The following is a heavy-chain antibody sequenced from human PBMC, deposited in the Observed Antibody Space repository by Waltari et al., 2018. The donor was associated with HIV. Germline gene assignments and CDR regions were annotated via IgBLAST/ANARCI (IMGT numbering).Heavy chain of an antibody. CDR1: GLPVSSNY. V-gene: IGHV3-53*01. CDR2: IYSGGSR. CDR3: ARDPRSSGYYGMDV. Sequence: EVQLVESGGGLIEPGGSLSLPCEASGLPVSSNYMSWVRQATGKGLEWVSVIYSGGSRYYADSVKGRFTISRDNSKNTLSLHMNSLGPEDTAVYYCARDPRSSGYYGMDVWGQGTTVTVSS. D-gene: IGHD1-26*01. J-gene: IGHJ6*02.